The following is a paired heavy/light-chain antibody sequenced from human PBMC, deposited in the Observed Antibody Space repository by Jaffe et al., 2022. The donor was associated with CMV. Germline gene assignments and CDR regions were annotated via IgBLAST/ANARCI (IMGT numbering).Heavy chain of an antibody. D-gene: IGHD3-10*01. Sequence: QVTLKESGPVLVKPTETLTLTCAVSGFSLSNARLAVSWIRQPPGKALEWLAHIFPNDEKSYNTSLKSRLTISKDTSKSQVVLTMTSVDPVDTATYFCARMSRDPLSWTLGPKDFYYMDVWGKGTTVTVSS. J-gene: IGHJ6*03. CDR3: ARMSRDPLSWTLGPKDFYYMDV. CDR2: IFPNDEK. CDR1: GFSLSNARLA. V-gene: IGHV2-26*01.
Light chain of an antibody. CDR3: QHYDISIT. J-gene: IGKJ5*01. V-gene: IGKV3-20*01. Sequence: EVVLTQSPGTLSLSPGERATLSCRASQSVSSSYLAWYQQKPGQAPSLLIYAASTRATGIPDRFSGSGSGTDFTLTISRLEPADFAVYYCQHYDISITFGQGTRLEIK. CDR1: QSVSSSY. CDR2: AAS.